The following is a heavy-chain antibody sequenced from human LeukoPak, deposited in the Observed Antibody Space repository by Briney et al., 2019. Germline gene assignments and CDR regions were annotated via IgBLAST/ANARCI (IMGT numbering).Heavy chain of an antibody. V-gene: IGHV1-46*01. CDR2: INPSGGST. D-gene: IGHD3-10*01. CDR3: ARGGSVWFGELLGIFDY. J-gene: IGHJ4*02. Sequence: ASVKVSCKASGYTFTSYYMHWVRQAPGQGLEWMGIINPSGGSTSYAQKFQGRVTMTRDTSTSTVYMELSSLRSEDTAVYYCARGGSVWFGELLGIFDYWGQGTLVTVSS. CDR1: GYTFTSYY.